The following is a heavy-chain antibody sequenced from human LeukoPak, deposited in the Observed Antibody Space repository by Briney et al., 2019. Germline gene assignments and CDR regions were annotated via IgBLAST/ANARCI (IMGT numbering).Heavy chain of an antibody. D-gene: IGHD1/OR15-1a*01. CDR1: GYTFTSYG. CDR2: ISAYNGDT. V-gene: IGHV1-18*01. J-gene: IGHJ4*02. Sequence: ASVKISCKASGYTFTSYGISWVRQAPGQGLEWMGWISAYNGDTNYAQKLQGRVTMTTDTSASTAYMELRSLRSEDTAVYYCATIGSWYYFDYWGQGTLVTVSS. CDR3: ATIGSWYYFDY.